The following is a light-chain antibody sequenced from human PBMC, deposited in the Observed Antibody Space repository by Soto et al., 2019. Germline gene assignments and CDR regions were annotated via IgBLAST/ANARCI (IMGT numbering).Light chain of an antibody. J-gene: IGKJ4*01. V-gene: IGKV3-11*01. CDR1: QTVSSY. CDR3: QQRSNWPLT. Sequence: EIVLTQSPATLSLSPGERATLSCRASQTVSSYLAWYQQKPGQAPRLLIYDASSRATGIPARFSGSGSGTDFTLTISSLEPEDFPVYYCQQRSNWPLTFGGGTKVEIK. CDR2: DAS.